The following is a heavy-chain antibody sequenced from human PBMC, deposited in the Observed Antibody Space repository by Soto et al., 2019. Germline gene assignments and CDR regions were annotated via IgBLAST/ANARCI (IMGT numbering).Heavy chain of an antibody. CDR2: ISGSGGST. CDR3: AKARSPHYYDSSGYYCYFDY. CDR1: GFTLSSYA. D-gene: IGHD3-22*01. V-gene: IGHV3-23*01. Sequence: GGFLRLSCAASGFTLSSYAMSWVRQAPGKGLEWVSAISGSGGSTYYADSVKGRFTISRDNSKNTLYLQMNSLRAEDTAVYYCAKARSPHYYDSSGYYCYFDYWGQGTLVTVSS. J-gene: IGHJ4*02.